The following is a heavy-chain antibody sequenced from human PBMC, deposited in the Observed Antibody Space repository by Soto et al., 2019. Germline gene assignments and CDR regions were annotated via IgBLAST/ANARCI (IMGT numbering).Heavy chain of an antibody. J-gene: IGHJ2*01. CDR3: ASPAAEAVTTGNWYFDL. CDR1: GGSISSGAYY. D-gene: IGHD4-17*01. CDR2: IYYSGST. Sequence: QVQLQESGPGLVKPSQTLSLTCTVSGGSISSGAYYWSWIRQHPGKGPEWIGYIYYSGSTYYNPSLRSRVTISVDTSNNQFSLKLSSVTAADTAVYYCASPAAEAVTTGNWYFDLWGRGTLVTVSS. V-gene: IGHV4-31*03.